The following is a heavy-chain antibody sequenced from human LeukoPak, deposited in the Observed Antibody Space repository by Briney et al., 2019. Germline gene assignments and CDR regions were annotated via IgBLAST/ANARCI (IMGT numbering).Heavy chain of an antibody. Sequence: GGSLRLSCAASGFTFSSYGMHWVRQAPGKGLEWVAFIRYDGSNKYYADSVKGRFTISRDNSKNTLYLQMNSLRAEGTAVYYCAKEFISGSYYYYYMDVWGKGTTVTVSS. V-gene: IGHV3-30*02. D-gene: IGHD1-26*01. CDR3: AKEFISGSYYYYYMDV. J-gene: IGHJ6*03. CDR2: IRYDGSNK. CDR1: GFTFSSYG.